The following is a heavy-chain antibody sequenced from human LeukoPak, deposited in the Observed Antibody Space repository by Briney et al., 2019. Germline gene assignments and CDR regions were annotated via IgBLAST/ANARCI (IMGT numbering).Heavy chain of an antibody. CDR2: ITYNSGTI. CDR1: GFTFSSYS. J-gene: IGHJ3*02. V-gene: IGHV3-48*04. CDR3: ARGALRYFDWLFGAFDI. Sequence: GGSLRLSCAASGFTFSSYSMNWVRQAPGKGLEWVSYITYNSGTIYYTDSVKGRFTISRDNAKNTLYLQMNSLRAEDTAVYYCARGALRYFDWLFGAFDIWGQGTMVTVSS. D-gene: IGHD3-9*01.